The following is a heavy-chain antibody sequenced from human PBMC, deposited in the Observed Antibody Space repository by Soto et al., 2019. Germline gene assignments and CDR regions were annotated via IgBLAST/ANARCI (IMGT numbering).Heavy chain of an antibody. Sequence: GGSLRLSCAASGFTFSSYWMHWVRQAPGKGLVWVSRMNSDGSSTNYADSVKGRFTISRDNAKNTLFLQMNSLSAEDTAVYYCARGSRDSYPGSRIFDLWGRGTRVTVSS. V-gene: IGHV3-74*01. CDR1: GFTFSSYW. J-gene: IGHJ4*02. CDR3: ARGSRDSYPGSRIFDL. CDR2: MNSDGSST. D-gene: IGHD3-10*01.